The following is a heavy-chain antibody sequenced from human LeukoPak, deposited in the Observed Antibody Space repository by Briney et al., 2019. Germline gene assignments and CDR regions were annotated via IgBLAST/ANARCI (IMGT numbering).Heavy chain of an antibody. V-gene: IGHV1-2*02. CDR1: GYTFTSYG. J-gene: IGHJ4*02. Sequence: ASVKVSCKASGYTFTSYGISWVRQAPGQGLEWMGWINPNSGGTNYAQKFQGRVTMTRDTSISTAYMELSRLRSDDTAVYYCARDLTVRGVIPNYWGQGTLVTVSS. D-gene: IGHD3-10*01. CDR3: ARDLTVRGVIPNY. CDR2: INPNSGGT.